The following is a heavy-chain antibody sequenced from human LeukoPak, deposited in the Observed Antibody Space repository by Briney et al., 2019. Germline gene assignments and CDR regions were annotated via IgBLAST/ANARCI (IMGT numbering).Heavy chain of an antibody. Sequence: SETLSLTCTVSGGSISSGGYYWSWIRQPPGKGLEWIGYIYHSGSTYYNPSLKSRVTISVDRSKNQFSLKLSSVTAADTAVYYCARDVKQQNYFDYWGQGTLVTVSS. CDR3: ARDVKQQNYFDY. D-gene: IGHD6-13*01. CDR2: IYHSGST. CDR1: GGSISSGGYY. V-gene: IGHV4-30-2*01. J-gene: IGHJ4*02.